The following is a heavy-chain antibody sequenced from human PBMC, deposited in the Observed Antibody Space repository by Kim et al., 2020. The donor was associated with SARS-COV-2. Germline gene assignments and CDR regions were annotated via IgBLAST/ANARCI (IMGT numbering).Heavy chain of an antibody. D-gene: IGHD4-17*01. CDR3: ATLGGFDP. V-gene: IGHV3-74*01. Sequence: GGSLRLSCAASGFTFSSYWMHWVRHSPGKGLVWVSRINSDGSSTSYADSVKGRITISRDNAKNTLYLQMNSLRAEDTAVYYCATLGGFDPWGQRTLVTVSS. CDR2: INSDGSST. J-gene: IGHJ5*02. CDR1: GFTFSSYW.